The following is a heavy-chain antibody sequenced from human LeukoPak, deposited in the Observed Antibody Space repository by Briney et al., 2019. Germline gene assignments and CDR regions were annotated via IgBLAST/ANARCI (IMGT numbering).Heavy chain of an antibody. CDR3: ARGDYCTNTVCLSSASGSYYHDS. V-gene: IGHV4-34*01. Sequence: PETLSLTCAVSGGSFSESSWNWIRQTPGKGLEWIGEITHSGSTKYNPSLGSRVTISVDTSKAQFSLRLTSVTAADTAVYYCARGDYCTNTVCLSSASGSYYHDSWGQGTLVTVSS. J-gene: IGHJ4*02. D-gene: IGHD3-10*01. CDR1: GGSFSESS. CDR2: ITHSGST.